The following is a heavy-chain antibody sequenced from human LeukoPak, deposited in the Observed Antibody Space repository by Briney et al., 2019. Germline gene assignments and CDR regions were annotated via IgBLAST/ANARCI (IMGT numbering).Heavy chain of an antibody. V-gene: IGHV4-39*07. D-gene: IGHD6-19*01. J-gene: IGHJ3*02. CDR1: GGSISSNGYY. CDR2: IYHSGST. Sequence: PSETLSLTCTVSGGSISSNGYYWGWIRQSPGEGLEWIGNIYHSGSTNYNPSLKSRVTISVDKSKDQFSLKLSSVTAADTAVYYCARYPPSIAVVMGSFAFDIWGQGTMVTVSS. CDR3: ARYPPSIAVVMGSFAFDI.